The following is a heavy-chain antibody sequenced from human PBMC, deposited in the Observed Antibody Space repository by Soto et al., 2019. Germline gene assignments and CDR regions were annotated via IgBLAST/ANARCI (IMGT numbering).Heavy chain of an antibody. CDR3: ARDPSDCSSTSCWGYYALDV. J-gene: IGHJ6*02. D-gene: IGHD2-2*01. CDR2: ISSSGTYI. V-gene: IGHV3-21*01. CDR1: GFTFSTYS. Sequence: GGSLRLSCAASGFTFSTYSMNWVRQAPGKGLEWVSSISSSGTYIHYADSLKGRFTISRDNAKNSLYLQMISLRAEDTAVYYCARDPSDCSSTSCWGYYALDVWGQGTTVTVSS.